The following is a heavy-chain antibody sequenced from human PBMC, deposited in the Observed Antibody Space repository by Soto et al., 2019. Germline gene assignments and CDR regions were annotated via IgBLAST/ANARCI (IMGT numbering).Heavy chain of an antibody. J-gene: IGHJ4*02. Sequence: SLRLSCLSSGFTFKTYGMHWVRQAPGKGLEWVAVISFDGNNKYYVDAVKGRFTISRDNSKNTLYLQMNSLRAEDTAVYYCAKGNYEPFPLRDYWGQGTLVTVSA. CDR1: GFTFKTYG. CDR2: ISFDGNNK. D-gene: IGHD3-3*01. CDR3: AKGNYEPFPLRDY. V-gene: IGHV3-30*18.